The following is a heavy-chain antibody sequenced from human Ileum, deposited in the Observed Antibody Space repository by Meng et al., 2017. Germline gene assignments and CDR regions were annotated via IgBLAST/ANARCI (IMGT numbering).Heavy chain of an antibody. Sequence: GESLKISCAASGFSFSSYEMTWVRRAPGKGLECVSYINTGGGTKRYADSVKGRFTISRDDAKNSLYLEMNSLRAEDTAVYYCARKSSWTAATGYKYFGKDVWGQGTTVTVSS. CDR3: ARKSSWTAATGYKYFGKDV. D-gene: IGHD6-13*01. CDR1: GFSFSSYE. V-gene: IGHV3-48*03. J-gene: IGHJ6*02. CDR2: INTGGGTK.